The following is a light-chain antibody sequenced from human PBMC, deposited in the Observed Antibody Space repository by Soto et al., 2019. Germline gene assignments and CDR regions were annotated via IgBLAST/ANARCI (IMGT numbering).Light chain of an antibody. CDR3: QQDYNFFWT. CDR1: QSVSSNY. V-gene: IGKV3D-7*01. J-gene: IGKJ1*01. Sequence: EIVMTQSPATLSLSPGERATLSCRASQSVSSNYLSWYQQKPGEAPRLLIYGASTRATGIPARFSGSGSGTDFTLTISSLQPEDFAVYYCQQDYNFFWTFGQGTKVEIK. CDR2: GAS.